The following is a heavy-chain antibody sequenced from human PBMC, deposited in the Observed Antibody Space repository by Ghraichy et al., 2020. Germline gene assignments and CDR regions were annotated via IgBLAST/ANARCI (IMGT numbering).Heavy chain of an antibody. J-gene: IGHJ3*02. D-gene: IGHD4-23*01. V-gene: IGHV3-23*01. CDR3: AKDRFGSVVDACDI. CDR1: GFTFSNFA. Sequence: GGSLRLSCAASGFTFSNFAMTWVRQAPGKGLEWVSAIRVSGGTTDYADSVKGRFTNSRDNSKNTLYLQMNSLRAEDTAVYYCAKDRFGSVVDACDICGQGTMFTISS. CDR2: IRVSGGTT.